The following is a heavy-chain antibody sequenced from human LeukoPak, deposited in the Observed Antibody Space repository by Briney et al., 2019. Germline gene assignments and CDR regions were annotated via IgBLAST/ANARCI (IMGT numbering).Heavy chain of an antibody. CDR2: IYSGGST. D-gene: IGHD4-17*01. Sequence: PGGSLRLSCAASGFTVSSNYMSWVRQAQGKGLEWVSVIYSGGSTYYADSVKGRFIISRDNSKNTLYLQMNSLRAEDTAVYHCARDTVTTFRFRDYQHYGMDVWGQGTTVTVSS. CDR1: GFTVSSNY. CDR3: ARDTVTTFRFRDYQHYGMDV. V-gene: IGHV3-53*01. J-gene: IGHJ6*02.